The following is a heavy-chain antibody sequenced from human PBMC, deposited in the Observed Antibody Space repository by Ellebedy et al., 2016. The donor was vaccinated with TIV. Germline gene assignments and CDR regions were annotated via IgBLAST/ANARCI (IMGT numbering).Heavy chain of an antibody. Sequence: GESLKISCKGSGYSFPRYWIAWVRQMPGKGLEWMGIIYPGDSDTRYSPSFQGQVTISADKSISTAYLQWSSLKASDTAMYYCASSSWYRGRDYWGQGTLVTVSS. V-gene: IGHV5-51*01. D-gene: IGHD6-13*01. CDR1: GYSFPRYW. CDR2: IYPGDSDT. CDR3: ASSSWYRGRDY. J-gene: IGHJ4*02.